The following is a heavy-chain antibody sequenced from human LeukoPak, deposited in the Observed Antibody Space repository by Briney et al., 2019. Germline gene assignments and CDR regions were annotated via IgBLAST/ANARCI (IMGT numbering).Heavy chain of an antibody. D-gene: IGHD5-12*01. V-gene: IGHV4-34*01. CDR2: INHSGST. CDR3: ARADSGYDQYYFDY. Sequence: SETLSLTRAVYGGSFSGYYWSWIRQPPGKGLEWIGEINHSGSTNYNPSLKSRVTISVDTSKNQFSLKLSSVTAADTAVYYCARADSGYDQYYFDYWGQGTLVTVSS. J-gene: IGHJ4*02. CDR1: GGSFSGYY.